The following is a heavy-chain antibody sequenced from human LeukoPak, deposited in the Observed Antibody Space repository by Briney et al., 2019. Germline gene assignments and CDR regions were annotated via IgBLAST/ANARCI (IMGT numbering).Heavy chain of an antibody. J-gene: IGHJ4*02. CDR1: EGTYSSYA. CDR2: IIPIFGTA. Sequence: SVKVSCKASEGTYSSYAISWVRQAPGQGLEWMGGIIPIFGTANYAQKFQGRVTITADKSTSTAYMELSSLRSEDTAVYYCASELYDILTGTFDYWGQGTLVTVSS. D-gene: IGHD3-9*01. V-gene: IGHV1-69*06. CDR3: ASELYDILTGTFDY.